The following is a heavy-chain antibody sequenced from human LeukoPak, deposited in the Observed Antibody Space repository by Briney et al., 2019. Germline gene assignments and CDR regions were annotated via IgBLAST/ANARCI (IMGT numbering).Heavy chain of an antibody. V-gene: IGHV3-33*01. D-gene: IGHD3-10*01. CDR3: ARDRAQDAFDI. J-gene: IGHJ3*02. Sequence: PGRSLRLSCAASGFTFSSYGMHWVRQAQGKGLEWVAVIWYDGSNKYYADSVKGRFTISRDNSKNTLYLQMNSLRAEDTAVYYCARDRAQDAFDIWGQGTMVTVSS. CDR2: IWYDGSNK. CDR1: GFTFSSYG.